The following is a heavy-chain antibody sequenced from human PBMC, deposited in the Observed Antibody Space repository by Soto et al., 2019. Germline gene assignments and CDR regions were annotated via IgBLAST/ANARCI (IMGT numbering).Heavy chain of an antibody. D-gene: IGHD3-22*01. CDR2: IYYSGST. Sequence: QLQLQESGPGLVKPSETLSLTCTVSGGSISSSSYYWGWIRQPPGKGLEWIGSIYYSGSTYYNPSLKSRVTISVDTSKNQFSLKLSSVTAADTAVYYCARHADSSAYYDSSGYYGPKYYFDYWGQGTLVTVSS. CDR3: ARHADSSAYYDSSGYYGPKYYFDY. J-gene: IGHJ4*02. V-gene: IGHV4-39*01. CDR1: GGSISSSSYY.